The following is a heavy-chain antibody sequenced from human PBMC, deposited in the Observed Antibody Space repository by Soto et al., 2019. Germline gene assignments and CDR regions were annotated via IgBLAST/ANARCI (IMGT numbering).Heavy chain of an antibody. Sequence: GGSLRLSCVVSGFTFSDHHMGWVRLAPGKGLEWVGRTRNKAYSFASEYAPSVQGRFTISRDDSKNSLYLQMNSLETEDTALYYCARELRGPAVGNGYYYYYMDVWGKGTTVTVSS. V-gene: IGHV3-72*01. CDR1: GFTFSDHH. CDR2: TRNKAYSFAS. CDR3: ARELRGPAVGNGYYYYYMDV. D-gene: IGHD2-2*01. J-gene: IGHJ6*03.